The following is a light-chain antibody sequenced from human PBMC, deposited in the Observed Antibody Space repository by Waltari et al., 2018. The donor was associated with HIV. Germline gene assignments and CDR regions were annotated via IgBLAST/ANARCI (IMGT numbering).Light chain of an antibody. CDR1: NIGSKS. J-gene: IGLJ2*01. V-gene: IGLV3-21*04. CDR3: QVWDESDHWV. Sequence: SSVLTQPPSVSVVPGMTATIICAGTNIGSKSVHWYQQRPGQAPLLVMYDIIHRPSAIPERFSGVSSGNTAALAISRVEAGDEADYCCQVWDESDHWVFGGGTKLTVL. CDR2: DII.